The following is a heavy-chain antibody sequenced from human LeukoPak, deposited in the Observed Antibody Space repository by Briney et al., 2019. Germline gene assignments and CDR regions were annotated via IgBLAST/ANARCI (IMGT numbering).Heavy chain of an antibody. V-gene: IGHV4-59*08. CDR3: ARKQYYYYSSGYSPDAFDI. CDR2: IYDSGNT. Sequence: PSETLSLTCTVSGGSISGSSWSWIRQPPGRALEWIGYIYDSGNTNKNPSLKSRVIISLDTSKNQFSLKLSSVTAADTAVYYCARKQYYYYSSGYSPDAFDIWGQGTMVTVSS. CDR1: GGSISGSS. J-gene: IGHJ3*02. D-gene: IGHD3-22*01.